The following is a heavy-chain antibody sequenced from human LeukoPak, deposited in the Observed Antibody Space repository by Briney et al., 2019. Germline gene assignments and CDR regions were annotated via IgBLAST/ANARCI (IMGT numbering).Heavy chain of an antibody. V-gene: IGHV4-4*07. J-gene: IGHJ4*02. Sequence: SETLSLTCTVSGGSISGYFWHWIRQPAGKGLEWIGRVHISKTTIYNPSLKSRVTMSVDTSNNHFSLNLSSVTAADTAVYCARGYRISEIRFFEWLLDYWGQGYLVTVSS. CDR2: VHISKTT. CDR3: ARGYRISEIRFFEWLLDY. D-gene: IGHD3-3*01. CDR1: GGSISGYF.